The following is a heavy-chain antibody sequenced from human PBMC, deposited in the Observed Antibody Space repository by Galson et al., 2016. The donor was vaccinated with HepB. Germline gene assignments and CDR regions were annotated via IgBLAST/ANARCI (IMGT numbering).Heavy chain of an antibody. CDR3: AREFGDCNSVSCSRQCLDH. J-gene: IGHJ4*02. D-gene: IGHD2-2*01. CDR1: GYTFTSYY. CDR2: INPSNGNI. Sequence: SVKVSCKASGYTFTSYYMHWVRQAPGQGLEWMGIINPSNGNINYAQMFQGRVTMTTDTSTNTVYMELSSLTSDDTAVYYCAREFGDCNSVSCSRQCLDHWGQGTLVTVSS. V-gene: IGHV1-46*01.